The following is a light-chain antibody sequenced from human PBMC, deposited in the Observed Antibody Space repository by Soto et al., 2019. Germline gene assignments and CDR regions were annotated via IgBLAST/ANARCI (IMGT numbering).Light chain of an antibody. CDR3: QQSYSSPPT. J-gene: IGKJ1*01. CDR2: ATS. Sequence: DIPITQSPSTLSASVGDRVTITCRATQTVGSWLAWYQQKPGKAPKLLIFATSSLQSGVPSRFSGSRSGPDFTLTISSLQPEDFATYYCQQSYSSPPTCGQGTKVDIK. V-gene: IGKV1-39*01. CDR1: QTVGSW.